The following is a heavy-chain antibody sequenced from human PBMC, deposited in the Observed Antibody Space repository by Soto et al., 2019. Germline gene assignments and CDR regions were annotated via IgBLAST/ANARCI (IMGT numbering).Heavy chain of an antibody. CDR1: GFTFSSYG. D-gene: IGHD2-2*01. V-gene: IGHV3-30*18. J-gene: IGHJ6*02. CDR3: AKDRGSISTSCYGYYYYGMDV. Sequence: QVQLVESGGGVVQPGRSLRLSCAASGFTFSSYGMHWVRQAPGKGLEWVAVISYDGSNKYYADSVKGRFTISRDNSKNTLYLQMNSLRAEDTAVYYCAKDRGSISTSCYGYYYYGMDVWGQGTTVTVSS. CDR2: ISYDGSNK.